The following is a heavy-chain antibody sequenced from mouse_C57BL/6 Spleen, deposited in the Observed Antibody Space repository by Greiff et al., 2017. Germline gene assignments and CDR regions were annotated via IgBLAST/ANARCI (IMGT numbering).Heavy chain of an antibody. Sequence: EVKLVESGGDLVKPGGSLKLSCAASGFTFSSYGMSWVRQTPDKRLEWVATISSGGSYTYYPDSMKGRFTISRDNAKNTLYLQMSSLKSEDTAMYYCATPLDYYAMDYWGQGTSVTVSS. CDR1: GFTFSSYG. D-gene: IGHD6-1*01. CDR3: ATPLDYYAMDY. J-gene: IGHJ4*01. CDR2: ISSGGSYT. V-gene: IGHV5-6*01.